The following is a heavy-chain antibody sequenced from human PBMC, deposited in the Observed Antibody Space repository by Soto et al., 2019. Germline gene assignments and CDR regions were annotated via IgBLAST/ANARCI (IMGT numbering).Heavy chain of an antibody. J-gene: IGHJ6*03. CDR1: GFTFSSYA. Sequence: PGGSLRLSCAASGFTFSSYAMSWVRQAPGKGLEWVSAISGSGGSTYYADSVKGRFTISRDNSKNTLYLQMNSLRAEDTAVYYCAKLPAYDFWSGYYPNYYYMDVWGKGTTVTV. V-gene: IGHV3-23*01. CDR2: ISGSGGST. CDR3: AKLPAYDFWSGYYPNYYYMDV. D-gene: IGHD3-3*01.